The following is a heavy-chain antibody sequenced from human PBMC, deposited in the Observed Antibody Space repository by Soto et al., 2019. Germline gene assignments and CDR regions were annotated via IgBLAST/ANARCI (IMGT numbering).Heavy chain of an antibody. D-gene: IGHD4-4*01. CDR1: VFPFGANA. CDR3: AKFQGTTFYPFDY. J-gene: IGHJ4*02. CDR2: LSNTGRRT. Sequence: EVQVLESGGGLVQPGGSLRLSCVVSVFPFGANAMSWVRQAPGKGLEWVSGLSNTGRRTSYADSVKGRFNISRDNSENTLFLQMNSLRVEDSAIYYCAKFQGTTFYPFDYWGQGTLVTVAS. V-gene: IGHV3-23*01.